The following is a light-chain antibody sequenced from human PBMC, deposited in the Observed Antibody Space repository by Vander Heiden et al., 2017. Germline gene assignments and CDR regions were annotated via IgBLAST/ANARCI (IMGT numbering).Light chain of an antibody. V-gene: IGKV1-39*01. CDR2: AAS. CDR1: QCISSY. CDR3: QQSYSTLRT. J-gene: IGKJ2*01. Sequence: DIQMTQSPSSLSASVGDRVTITCRASQCISSYLNWYQQKPGKAPKLLIYAASSLQSGVPSRVSGSGSGTNFTLTISSLQPEDFATYYCQQSYSTLRTFGQGTKLEIK.